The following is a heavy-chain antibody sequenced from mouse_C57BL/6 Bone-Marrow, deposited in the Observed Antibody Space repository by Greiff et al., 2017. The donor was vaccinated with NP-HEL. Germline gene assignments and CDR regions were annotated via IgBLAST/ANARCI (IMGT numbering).Heavy chain of an antibody. V-gene: IGHV1-39*01. D-gene: IGHD2-3*01. CDR3: ARGGDYDGYPAWFAY. Sequence: VQLKESGPELVKPGASVKISCKASGYSFTDYNMNWVKQSNGKSLEWIGVINPNYGTTSYNQKFKGKATLTVDQSSSTAYMQLNSLTSEDSAVYYCARGGDYDGYPAWFAYWGQGTLVTVSA. J-gene: IGHJ3*01. CDR2: INPNYGTT. CDR1: GYSFTDYN.